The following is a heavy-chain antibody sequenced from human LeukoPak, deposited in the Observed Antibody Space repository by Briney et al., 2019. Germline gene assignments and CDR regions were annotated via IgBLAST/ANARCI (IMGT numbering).Heavy chain of an antibody. V-gene: IGHV3-21*01. CDR1: GFTFSSYS. CDR3: ARGGSVVFDY. J-gene: IGHJ4*02. Sequence: GGSLRLSCAASGFTFSSYSMNWVRQAPGKGLEWVSSISSSSSYIYYADSVRGRFTISRDNAKNSLYLQMNSLRAEDTAVYFCARGGSVVFDYWGQGTLVTVSS. D-gene: IGHD3-10*01. CDR2: ISSSSSYI.